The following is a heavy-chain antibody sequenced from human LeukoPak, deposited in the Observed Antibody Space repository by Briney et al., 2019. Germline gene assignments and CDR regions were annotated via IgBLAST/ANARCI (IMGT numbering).Heavy chain of an antibody. CDR1: GFRFSTYW. J-gene: IGHJ4*02. D-gene: IGHD3-22*01. CDR3: ARDGYYDGSAIDY. CDR2: IKQDGSEK. V-gene: IGHV3-7*01. Sequence: GGSLRLSCAASGFRFSTYWMNWVRQAPGKGLEWVATIKQDGSEKYYVDSVKGRFTISRDNAENSLYLQMNALRAEDTAVYYCARDGYYDGSAIDYWGQGTLVTVSS.